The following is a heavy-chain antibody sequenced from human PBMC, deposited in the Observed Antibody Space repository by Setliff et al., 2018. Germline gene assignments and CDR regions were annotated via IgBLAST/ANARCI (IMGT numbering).Heavy chain of an antibody. D-gene: IGHD3-10*01. CDR2: IYYSGTT. CDR1: GGSISSSSYQ. V-gene: IGHV4-39*01. J-gene: IGHJ3*02. CDR3: ARRGYYYGWGDSNAFDI. Sequence: SETLSLTCTVSGGSISSSSYQWGWIRQPPGKGLEWIGSIYYSGTTYYNPSLKSRVTISVDTSKNQFSLKLSSVTAADTAVYYCARRGYYYGWGDSNAFDIWGQGTMVTVSS.